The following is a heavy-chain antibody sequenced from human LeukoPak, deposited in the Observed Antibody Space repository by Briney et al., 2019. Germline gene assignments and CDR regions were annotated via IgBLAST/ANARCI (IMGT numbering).Heavy chain of an antibody. Sequence: SETLSLTCAVYGGPFSGYYWSWIRQPPGKGLEWIGELNHSGSTSYNPSLKSRVTISVDTSKNQFSLTLSSVTAADTAVYYCARLYFSRNVFIPARWDYWGQGTLVTVSS. D-gene: IGHD3-3*01. CDR1: GGPFSGYY. V-gene: IGHV4-34*01. CDR2: LNHSGST. CDR3: ARLYFSRNVFIPARWDY. J-gene: IGHJ4*02.